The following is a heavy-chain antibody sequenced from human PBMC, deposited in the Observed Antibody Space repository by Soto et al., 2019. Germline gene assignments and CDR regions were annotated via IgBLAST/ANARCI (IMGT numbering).Heavy chain of an antibody. CDR3: AIYVGVAPMGYYYDMDV. CDR2: IIPIFGTA. D-gene: IGHD3-3*01. V-gene: IGHV1-69*06. Sequence: SVKVACKASGGTLSSYAISWVRHAPGQGLEWMGGIIPIFGTANYAQKFQGRVTITADKSTSTAYMELISLRSEDTAVYYCAIYVGVAPMGYYYDMDVWGQGTTVTVSS. CDR1: GGTLSSYA. J-gene: IGHJ6*02.